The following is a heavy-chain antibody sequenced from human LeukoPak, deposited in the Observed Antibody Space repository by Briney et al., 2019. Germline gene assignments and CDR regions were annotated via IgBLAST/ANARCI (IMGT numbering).Heavy chain of an antibody. CDR2: IRYDGSNK. D-gene: IGHD3-3*01. CDR3: AKDPTIFGVGEAFDI. Sequence: GGSLRLSCAASGFTFSSYGMHWVRQAPGKGQEWVAFIRYDGSNKYYADSVKGRFTISRDNSKNTLYLQMNSLRAEDTAVYYCAKDPTIFGVGEAFDIWGQGTMVTVSS. V-gene: IGHV3-30*02. J-gene: IGHJ3*02. CDR1: GFTFSSYG.